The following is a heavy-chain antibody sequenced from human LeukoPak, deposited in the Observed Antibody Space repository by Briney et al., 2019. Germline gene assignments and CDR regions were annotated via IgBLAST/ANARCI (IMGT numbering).Heavy chain of an antibody. CDR2: IYTSGST. CDR3: ARVFDYGDEGPGYYYGMDV. D-gene: IGHD4-17*01. V-gene: IGHV4-4*07. CDR1: GGSISSYY. J-gene: IGHJ6*02. Sequence: SETLSLTCTVSGGSISSYYWSWIRQPAGKGLEWIGRIYTSGSTNYNPSLKSRVTMSVDTSKNQFSLKLSSVTAADTAVYYCARVFDYGDEGPGYYYGMDVWGQGTTVTVSS.